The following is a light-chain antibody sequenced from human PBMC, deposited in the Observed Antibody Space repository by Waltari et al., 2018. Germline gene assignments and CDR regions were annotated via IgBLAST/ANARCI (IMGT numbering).Light chain of an antibody. CDR1: QSVSNY. CDR2: DAS. CDR3: QQRGNWPLT. Sequence: EIVLTQSPATLSLSPGERGTISCRASQSVSNYLAWYQQKPGQAPRLLIYDASNRAPGVPVRFSGSGSETDFTLTISSLEPEDFAVYYCQQRGNWPLTFGGGTKVEIK. J-gene: IGKJ4*01. V-gene: IGKV3-11*01.